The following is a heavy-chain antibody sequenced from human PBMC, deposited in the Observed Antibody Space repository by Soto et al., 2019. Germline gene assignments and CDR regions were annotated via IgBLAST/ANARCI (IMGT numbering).Heavy chain of an antibody. V-gene: IGHV4-59*01. D-gene: IGHD5-12*01. CDR3: ATYSGGFDY. Sequence: SETLSLTCTVSGGSISSYYWSWIRQPPGKGLEWIGYIYYSGSANYNPSLKSRVTISVDTSKNQFSLKLSSVTAADTAVYYCATYSGGFDYWGQGTLVTVSS. CDR2: IYYSGSA. J-gene: IGHJ4*02. CDR1: GGSISSYY.